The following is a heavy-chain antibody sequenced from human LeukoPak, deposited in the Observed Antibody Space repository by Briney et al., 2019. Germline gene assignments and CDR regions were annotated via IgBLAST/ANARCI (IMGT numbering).Heavy chain of an antibody. CDR2: INSSSSYI. CDR1: GFTFSSYS. Sequence: GGSLRLSCAASGFTFSSYSRNWVRQAPGKGLEWVSCINSSSSYIYYAYSVKGRFTISKDNAKNSLYLQMNSLRAEDTAVYYCARDGRSSSLFKNWGQGTLVTVPA. CDR3: ARDGRSSSLFKN. V-gene: IGHV3-21*01. D-gene: IGHD6-13*01. J-gene: IGHJ4*02.